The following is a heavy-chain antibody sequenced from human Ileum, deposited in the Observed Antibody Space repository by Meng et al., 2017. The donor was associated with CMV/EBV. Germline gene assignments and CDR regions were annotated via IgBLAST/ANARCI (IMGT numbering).Heavy chain of an antibody. D-gene: IGHD2-2*01. CDR3: ASEVVPAAPPYDAFDI. J-gene: IGHJ3*02. Sequence: SETLSLTCTVSRGSISYNSWSWIRQSARKGLEWIGSVSYSGSTNYNPSLKSRVTISVDTSKNQFSLKLSSVTAADTAVYYCASEVVPAAPPYDAFDIWGQGTMVTVSS. CDR1: RGSISYNS. CDR2: VSYSGST. V-gene: IGHV4-59*12.